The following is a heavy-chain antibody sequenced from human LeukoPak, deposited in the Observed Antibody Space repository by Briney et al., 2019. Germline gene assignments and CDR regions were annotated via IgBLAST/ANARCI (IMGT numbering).Heavy chain of an antibody. D-gene: IGHD3-10*01. CDR2: ISSSGSTI. CDR1: GFTFSSYE. V-gene: IGHV3-48*03. Sequence: GSLRLSCAASGFTFSSYEMNWVRQAPGKGLEWVSYISSSGSTIYNADSVKGRFTISRDNDKNSLYLQMNSLRAEDTAVYYCARPGGVRGDYYYYMDVWGRGTTVTISS. J-gene: IGHJ6*03. CDR3: ARPGGVRGDYYYYMDV.